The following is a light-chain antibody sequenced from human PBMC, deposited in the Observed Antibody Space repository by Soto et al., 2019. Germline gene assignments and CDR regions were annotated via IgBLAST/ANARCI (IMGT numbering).Light chain of an antibody. J-gene: IGKJ5*01. V-gene: IGKV1-5*03. CDR1: PSISSL. CDR3: QQSYSTPIT. CDR2: KAS. Sequence: DIQMTQSPSTLSASVGDRVTITCRASPSISSLLAWYQQKPGKAPKLLIYKASTLQSGVPSRFSGSGSAGTEFTLTISSLQPDDFATYYCQQSYSTPITFGQGTRLEIK.